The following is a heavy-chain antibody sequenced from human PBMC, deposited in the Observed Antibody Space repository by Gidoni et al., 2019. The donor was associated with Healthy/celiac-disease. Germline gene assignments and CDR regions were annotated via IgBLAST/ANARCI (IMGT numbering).Heavy chain of an antibody. CDR1: AGSLSRADYY. CDR3: ARVGLRGGYEPGGAFDY. V-gene: IGHV4-30-4*01. D-gene: IGHD5-12*01. Sequence: QVQLQESGPGLAKPSQTLSLTCTVSAGSLSRADYYWRWIRQPPGKGLEWIGYIYYSGSTYYNPSLKSRVTISVDTSKNQFSLKLSSVTAADTAVYYCARVGLRGGYEPGGAFDYWGQGTLVTVSS. J-gene: IGHJ4*02. CDR2: IYYSGST.